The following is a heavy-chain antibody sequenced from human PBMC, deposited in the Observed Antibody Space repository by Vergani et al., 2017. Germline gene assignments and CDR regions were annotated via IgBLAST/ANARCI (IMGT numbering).Heavy chain of an antibody. CDR3: ASEGVDRRSYTSTRYKGWFDP. V-gene: IGHV4-34*02. D-gene: IGHD6-13*01. CDR1: GGSFSGYY. Sequence: QVQLQQWGAGLLTPSETLSLTCSVYGGSFSGYYWSWIRQPPDKGLEWVGEINHSGSTNYNPSLKSRVTLSVDTSKNQFSLKLSSLTAADTAVYYWASEGVDRRSYTSTRYKGWFDPWGQGTLVTVSS. CDR2: INHSGST. J-gene: IGHJ5*02.